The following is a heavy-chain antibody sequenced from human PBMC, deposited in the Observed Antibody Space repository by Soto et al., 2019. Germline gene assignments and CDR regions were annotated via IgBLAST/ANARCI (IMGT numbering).Heavy chain of an antibody. CDR3: ARLHFRGENWFDA. D-gene: IGHD3-10*01. J-gene: IGHJ5*02. CDR2: ISYDGSNK. CDR1: GFTFSSYA. V-gene: IGHV3-30-3*01. Sequence: GGSLRLSCAASGFTFSSYAMHWVRQAPGKGLEWVAVISYDGSNKYYADSVKGRFTISRDNSKNTLYLQMNSLRAEDTAVYYCARLHFRGENWFDAWGQGTLVTAPQ.